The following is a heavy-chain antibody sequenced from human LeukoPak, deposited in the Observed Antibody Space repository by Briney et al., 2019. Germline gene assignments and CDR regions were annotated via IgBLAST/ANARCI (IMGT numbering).Heavy chain of an antibody. CDR2: IYYSGST. CDR1: GGSISSYY. V-gene: IGHV4-59*01. CDR3: ARTGYSSGWYYFDY. D-gene: IGHD6-19*01. J-gene: IGHJ4*02. Sequence: SETLSLTCTVSGGSISSYYWSWIRQPPGKGLEWIGYIYYSGSTNYNPSLKSRVTISVDTSKNQFSLKLSSVTAADTAVYYCARTGYSSGWYYFDYWGQGTLVTVSS.